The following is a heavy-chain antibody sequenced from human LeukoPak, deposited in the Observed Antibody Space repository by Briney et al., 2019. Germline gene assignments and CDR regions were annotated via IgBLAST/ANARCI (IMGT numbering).Heavy chain of an antibody. CDR1: GGSISSYY. CDR2: IYYSGST. V-gene: IGHV4-59*08. D-gene: IGHD1-1*01. CDR3: ARHKRIKIRANWFDP. Sequence: SETLSLTCTVSGGSISSYYWSWIRQPPGKGLEWIGYIYYSGSTNYNPSLKSRVTISVDTSKNQFSLKLTSVTAADTAVYYCARHKRIKIRANWFDPWGQGTLVTVSS. J-gene: IGHJ5*02.